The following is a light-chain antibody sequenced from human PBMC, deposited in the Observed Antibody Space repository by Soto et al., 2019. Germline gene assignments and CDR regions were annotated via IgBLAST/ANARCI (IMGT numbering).Light chain of an antibody. Sequence: DIVLTESPGTLTLSRGERATLSCRASQSVNSNYLGWYQQKPGQAPRLVIYDASNRATGIPDRFSGGGSGTDFTLTIRSLEPEDFAVYYCKPYGTSPYTFGQETKVDIK. CDR3: KPYGTSPYT. J-gene: IGKJ2*01. CDR1: QSVNSNY. CDR2: DAS. V-gene: IGKV3-20*01.